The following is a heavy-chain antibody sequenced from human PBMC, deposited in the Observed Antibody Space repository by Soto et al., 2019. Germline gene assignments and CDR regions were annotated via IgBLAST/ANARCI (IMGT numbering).Heavy chain of an antibody. J-gene: IGHJ4*02. CDR1: GFTFSSFW. D-gene: IGHD3-10*01. Sequence: EVQLVESGGGLVQPGGSLSLPCEPSGFTFSSFWMAWFRRAPGKGLEWVANIKQDGSEKYNVDFVKGRFTISRDNAKNSLYLQMNSLRVEDTAVYYCARAYGSGSLSGYWGQGTLVTVSS. CDR3: ARAYGSGSLSGY. V-gene: IGHV3-7*01. CDR2: IKQDGSEK.